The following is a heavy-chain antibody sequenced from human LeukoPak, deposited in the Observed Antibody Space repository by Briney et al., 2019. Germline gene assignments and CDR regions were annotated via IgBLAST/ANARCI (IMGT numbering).Heavy chain of an antibody. CDR1: GFPLSSYS. V-gene: IGHV3-48*01. CDR3: VRVKGSYFDY. D-gene: IGHD2-15*01. Sequence: PGGSLRLSCAASGFPLSSYSINWVRQAPGKGLELVSYISSSCSAIYYVDSVKGRFTVSRDNAKNSLFLQMNSPRAEDTAVYYCVRVKGSYFDYWGQGALVTVSS. J-gene: IGHJ4*02. CDR2: ISSSCSAI.